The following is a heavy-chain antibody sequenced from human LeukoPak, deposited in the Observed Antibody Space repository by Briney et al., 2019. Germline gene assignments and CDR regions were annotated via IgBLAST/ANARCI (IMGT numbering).Heavy chain of an antibody. CDR3: AKISWDSGGDREKF. CDR2: ISFSACAT. D-gene: IGHD2-21*02. J-gene: IGHJ4*02. CDR1: EITLSSYG. Sequence: GGSLRLSCAASEITLSSYGVIWVRQAPGKGLEGLSAISFSACATYYSDSVKGRFTISRDNSKNTLYLQLSSLRAEDTAVYYCAKISWDSGGDREKFWGQGTLVTVSS. V-gene: IGHV3-23*01.